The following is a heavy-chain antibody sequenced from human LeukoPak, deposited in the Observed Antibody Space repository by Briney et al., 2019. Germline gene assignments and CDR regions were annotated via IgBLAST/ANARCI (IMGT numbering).Heavy chain of an antibody. CDR1: GFPFRTFA. Sequence: PGGSLRLSCAASGFPFRTFAMSWVRQAPGKGLEWVSSIISSGDTTYYVDSVKGRLTISRDNSKNTVYLQMNNLRVEDTAVYYCAKDLHPLRYFDWIRDWGQGTLVTVSS. CDR2: IISSGDTT. CDR3: AKDLHPLRYFDWIRD. V-gene: IGHV3-23*01. J-gene: IGHJ4*02. D-gene: IGHD3-9*01.